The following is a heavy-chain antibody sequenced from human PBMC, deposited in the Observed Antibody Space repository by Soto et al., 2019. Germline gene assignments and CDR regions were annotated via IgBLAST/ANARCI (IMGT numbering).Heavy chain of an antibody. V-gene: IGHV1-18*04. D-gene: IGHD1-1*01. J-gene: IGHJ4*02. Sequence: ASVKVSCKASGYTFTSYGISWVRQAPGQGLEWMGWISAYNGNTNYAQKLQGRVTMTTDTSTSTAYMELRSPRPEDTAVYYCAKDKGVFNWATSHFDYWGQGALVTVSS. CDR2: ISAYNGNT. CDR3: AKDKGVFNWATSHFDY. CDR1: GYTFTSYG.